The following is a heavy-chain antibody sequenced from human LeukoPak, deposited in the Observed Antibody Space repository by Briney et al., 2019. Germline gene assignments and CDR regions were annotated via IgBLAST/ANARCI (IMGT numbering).Heavy chain of an antibody. CDR2: ITPSNGNT. D-gene: IGHD1-20*01. J-gene: IGHJ5*02. Sequence: ASVKVSCKTSGYFFPSYGISWVRQAPGQGLEWIGWITPSNGNTHYAQNFQGRVTVTTDTSTSTVYMELGSLRSDDTAVYYCARALPPTYNLNSPDNWFDPWGQGTLVTVSS. V-gene: IGHV1-18*01. CDR3: ARALPPTYNLNSPDNWFDP. CDR1: GYFFPSYG.